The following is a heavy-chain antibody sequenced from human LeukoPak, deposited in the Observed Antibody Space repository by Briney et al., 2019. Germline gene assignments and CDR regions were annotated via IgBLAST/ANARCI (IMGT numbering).Heavy chain of an antibody. V-gene: IGHV4-59*12. CDR2: IHSTGST. CDR1: GGSISSYY. J-gene: IGHJ4*02. CDR3: ARGGYSYVPLDY. D-gene: IGHD5-18*01. Sequence: SETLSLTCTVSGGSISSYYWTWIRQPPGKGLEWIGYIHSTGSTNYNPSLKSRVTISLDTSKSQFSLKLSSVTAADTAVYYCARGGYSYVPLDYWGQGTLVTVSS.